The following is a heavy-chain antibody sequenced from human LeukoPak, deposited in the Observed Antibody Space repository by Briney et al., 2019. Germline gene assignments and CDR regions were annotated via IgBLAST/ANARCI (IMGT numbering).Heavy chain of an antibody. CDR1: GFTFSSCA. CDR2: ISGSGGST. D-gene: IGHD3-10*01. J-gene: IGHJ5*02. V-gene: IGHV3-23*01. CDR3: AKAAYGSGSYWVWFDP. Sequence: GGSLRLSCAASGFTFSSCAMSWVRQAPGKGLEWVSAISGSGGSTYYADSVKGRFTISRDNSKNTLYLQMNSLRAEDTAVYYCAKAAYGSGSYWVWFDPWGQGTLVTVSS.